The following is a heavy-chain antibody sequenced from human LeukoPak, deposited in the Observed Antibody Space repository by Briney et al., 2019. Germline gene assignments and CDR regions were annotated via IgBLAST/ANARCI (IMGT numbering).Heavy chain of an antibody. D-gene: IGHD2-21*02. Sequence: MSAETLSLTCTVSGGSISSGSYYWTWIRQPPGKGLEWIGEINHSGGTNYNPSLKSRVTISVDTSKNQFSLKLSSVTAADTAVYYCARGHPLLDYWGQGTLVTVSS. V-gene: IGHV4-39*07. CDR1: GGSISSGSYY. J-gene: IGHJ4*02. CDR2: INHSGGT. CDR3: ARGHPLLDY.